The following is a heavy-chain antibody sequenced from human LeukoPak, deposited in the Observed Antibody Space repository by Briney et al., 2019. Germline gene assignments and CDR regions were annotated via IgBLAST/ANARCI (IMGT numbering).Heavy chain of an antibody. D-gene: IGHD6-13*01. CDR1: GYTFTSYD. V-gene: IGHV1-8*01. Sequence: ASVKVSCKASGYTFTSYDINWVRQATGQGLEWMGWMNPNSGNTGYAHKFQGRVTMTRNNSISTAYMELSSLRSEDTAVYYCARGRYSSSWYGGFYYYYYMDVWGKGTTVTVSS. CDR3: ARGRYSSSWYGGFYYYYYMDV. J-gene: IGHJ6*03. CDR2: MNPNSGNT.